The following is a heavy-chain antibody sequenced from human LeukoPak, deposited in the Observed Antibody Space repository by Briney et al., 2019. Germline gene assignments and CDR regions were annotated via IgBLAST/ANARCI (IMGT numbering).Heavy chain of an antibody. CDR2: INHSGST. Sequence: SETLSLTCAVYGGSFSGYYWSWIRQPPGKGLEWIGEINHSGSTNYNPSLKSRVTISVDTSKNQFSLKLSSVTAADTAVYYCARGIVAGGYCSSTSCEEYFDYWGQGTLVTVSS. CDR3: ARGIVAGGYCSSTSCEEYFDY. J-gene: IGHJ4*02. D-gene: IGHD2-2*01. CDR1: GGSFSGYY. V-gene: IGHV4-34*01.